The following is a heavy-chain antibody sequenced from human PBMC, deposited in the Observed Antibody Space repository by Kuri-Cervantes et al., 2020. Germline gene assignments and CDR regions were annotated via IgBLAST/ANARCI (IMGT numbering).Heavy chain of an antibody. J-gene: IGHJ4*02. CDR3: ARLGIAAAGTPDDY. V-gene: IGHV3-30-3*01. Sequence: GGSLRLSCAASGFTFSSYAMHWVRQAPGKGLECVAVISYDGSNKYYADSVKGRFTISRDNSKNTLYLQMNSLRAEDTAVYYCARLGIAAAGTPDDYWGQGTLVTVSS. CDR2: ISYDGSNK. D-gene: IGHD6-13*01. CDR1: GFTFSSYA.